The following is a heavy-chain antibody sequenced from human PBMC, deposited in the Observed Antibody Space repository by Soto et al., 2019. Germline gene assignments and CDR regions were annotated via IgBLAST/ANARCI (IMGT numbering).Heavy chain of an antibody. D-gene: IGHD5-12*01. CDR2: ISGSGDNT. J-gene: IGHJ4*02. CDR3: AKGYYSGYDLAYFDY. Sequence: EVQLLESGGGLAQPGGSVRLSCAASGFSFDEYAMTWVRQAAGKGLEWVSAISGSGDNTYYADSVKGRFTISRDNSKNTLYLELNSLRAADTAVYYCAKGYYSGYDLAYFDYWGLGTLVTVSS. CDR1: GFSFDEYA. V-gene: IGHV3-23*01.